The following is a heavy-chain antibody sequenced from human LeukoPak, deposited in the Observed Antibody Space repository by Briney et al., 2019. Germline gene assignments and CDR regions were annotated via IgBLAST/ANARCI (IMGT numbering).Heavy chain of an antibody. CDR1: GYTFTGYY. Sequence: ASLKVSCKASGYTFTGYYMHWVRQAPGQGLEWMGWINPNSGGTNYAQKFQGRVTMTRDTSISTAYMELSRLRSDDTAVYYCARVSYCSGGSCYNWFDPWGQGTLVTVSS. J-gene: IGHJ5*02. D-gene: IGHD2-15*01. CDR2: INPNSGGT. CDR3: ARVSYCSGGSCYNWFDP. V-gene: IGHV1-2*02.